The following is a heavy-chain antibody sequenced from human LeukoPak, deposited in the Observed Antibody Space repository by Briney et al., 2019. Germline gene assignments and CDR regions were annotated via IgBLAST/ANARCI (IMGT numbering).Heavy chain of an antibody. CDR2: IYYSGST. D-gene: IGHD6-13*01. CDR3: AVGSWYLDY. J-gene: IGHJ4*02. V-gene: IGHV4-61*01. Sequence: SETLSLTCTVSGGSVSSGSYYWSWIRQPPGKGLEWIGYIYYSGSTNYNPSLKSRVTISVDTSKNQFSLKLSSVTAADTAVYYCAVGSWYLDYWGQGTLVTVSS. CDR1: GGSVSSGSYY.